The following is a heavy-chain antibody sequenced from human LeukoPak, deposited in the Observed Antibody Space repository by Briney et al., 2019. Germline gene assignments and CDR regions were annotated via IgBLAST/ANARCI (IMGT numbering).Heavy chain of an antibody. Sequence: SETLSLTCTVSGGSISSYYWSWIRQPPGKGLEWIGYIYYSGSTNYNPSLKSRVTISVDTSKNQFSLKLSSVTAAGTAVYYCARFKYYYGSGSYGYFDYWGQGTLVTVSS. D-gene: IGHD3-10*01. J-gene: IGHJ4*02. CDR2: IYYSGST. V-gene: IGHV4-59*08. CDR3: ARFKYYYGSGSYGYFDY. CDR1: GGSISSYY.